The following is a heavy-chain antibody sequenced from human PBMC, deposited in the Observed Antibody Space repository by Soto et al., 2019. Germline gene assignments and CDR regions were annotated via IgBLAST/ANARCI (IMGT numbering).Heavy chain of an antibody. Sequence: GLEWMGFINPSGGSTTYAQNFQGRVTMTRDTSTGTVYMELSSLRSEDTAVYYCALPPSHGTCWSHLDYWGQGTPVSVSS. D-gene: IGHD6-13*01. CDR3: ALPPSHGTCWSHLDY. V-gene: IGHV1-46*01. J-gene: IGHJ4*02. CDR2: INPSGGST.